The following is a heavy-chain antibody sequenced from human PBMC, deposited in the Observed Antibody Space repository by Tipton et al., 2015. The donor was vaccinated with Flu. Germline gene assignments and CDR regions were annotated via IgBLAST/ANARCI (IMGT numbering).Heavy chain of an antibody. J-gene: IGHJ5*02. Sequence: TLSLTCAVYGGSFSGYYWSWIRQPPGKGLEWIGEINHSGSTNYNPSLKSRVTISVDTSKNQFSLKLSSVTAADTAVYYCARGRGFLEWFWGVRWFDPWGQGTLVTVSS. CDR3: ARGRGFLEWFWGVRWFDP. CDR1: GGSFSGYY. V-gene: IGHV4-34*01. D-gene: IGHD3-3*01. CDR2: INHSGST.